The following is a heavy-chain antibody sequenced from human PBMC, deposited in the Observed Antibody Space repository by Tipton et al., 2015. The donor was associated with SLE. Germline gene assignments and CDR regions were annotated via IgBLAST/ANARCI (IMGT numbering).Heavy chain of an antibody. Sequence: LRLSCTVSGASITSYYWSWIRQPPGKGLEWIGYIYDTGNTDYNPSLKSRVTISVDTSKNQFSLKLTSVTTADTAVYYCARGSDIFEYWGQGTLVTVSS. D-gene: IGHD3-9*01. CDR2: IYDTGNT. CDR1: GASITSYY. J-gene: IGHJ4*02. V-gene: IGHV4-59*01. CDR3: ARGSDIFEY.